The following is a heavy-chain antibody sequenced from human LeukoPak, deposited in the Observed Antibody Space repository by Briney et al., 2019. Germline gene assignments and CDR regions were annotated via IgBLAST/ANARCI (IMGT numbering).Heavy chain of an antibody. D-gene: IGHD3-10*01. CDR1: GFTFSSYG. CDR2: ISYDGSNK. CDR3: AGATELFNYYYGMDV. V-gene: IGHV3-30*03. J-gene: IGHJ6*02. Sequence: PGGSLRLSCAASGFTFSSYGMHWVRQAPGKGLEWVAVISYDGSNKYYADSVKGRFTISRDNSKNTLYLQMNSLRAEDTAVYYCAGATELFNYYYGMDVWGQGTTVTVSS.